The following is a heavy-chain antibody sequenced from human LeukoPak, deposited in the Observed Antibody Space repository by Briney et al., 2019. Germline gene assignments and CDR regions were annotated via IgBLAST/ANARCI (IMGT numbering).Heavy chain of an antibody. J-gene: IGHJ4*02. Sequence: SKTLSLTCAVYGGSFSGYYWSWIRQPPGKGLEWIGEINHSGSTNYNPSLKSRVTISVDTSKNQFSLKLSSVTAADTAVYYCARRAGAMGSDYWGQGTPVTVSS. CDR3: ARRAGAMGSDY. CDR2: INHSGST. CDR1: GGSFSGYY. V-gene: IGHV4-34*01. D-gene: IGHD1-1*01.